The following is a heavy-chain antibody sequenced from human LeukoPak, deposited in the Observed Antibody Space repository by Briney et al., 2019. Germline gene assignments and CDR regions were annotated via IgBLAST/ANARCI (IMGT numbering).Heavy chain of an antibody. J-gene: IGHJ4*02. Sequence: PSQTLSLTCTVSNVSISSGSHYWNWIRQPAGKGLEWIGRIYAGGRSNHNPSLRSRVTISVDMSKNQFSLRLSSVTATDTGVYYCASDHSGWLGLGYWGQGTLVSVSS. CDR2: IYAGGRS. D-gene: IGHD6-19*01. V-gene: IGHV4-61*02. CDR1: NVSISSGSHY. CDR3: ASDHSGWLGLGY.